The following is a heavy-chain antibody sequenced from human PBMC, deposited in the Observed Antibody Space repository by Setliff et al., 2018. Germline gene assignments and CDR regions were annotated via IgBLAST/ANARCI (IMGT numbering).Heavy chain of an antibody. CDR2: IYYSGST. Sequence: ETLSLTCTVSGGSISSSSYYWGWIRQPPGKGLEWIGSIYYSGSTYYNPSLKSRVTISVDTSKNQFSLKLSSVTAADTAVYYCARHVNDYGDYDDAFDIWGQGTMVTVSS. CDR3: ARHVNDYGDYDDAFDI. D-gene: IGHD4-17*01. CDR1: GGSISSSSYY. J-gene: IGHJ3*02. V-gene: IGHV4-39*01.